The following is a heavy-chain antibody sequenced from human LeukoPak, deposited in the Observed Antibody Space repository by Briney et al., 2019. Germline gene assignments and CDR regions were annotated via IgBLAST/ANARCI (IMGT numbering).Heavy chain of an antibody. D-gene: IGHD2-15*01. CDR3: ARVGSYYYYGMDV. Sequence: GGSLRLSCAASGFTVSSNYMSWGRQAPGKGLEWGSVIYSGGSTDYADPVKGPFTISRHNSKNTLYLQMNSLRAEDTAVYYCARVGSYYYYGMDVWGQGTTVTVSS. V-gene: IGHV3-53*04. CDR1: GFTVSSNY. CDR2: IYSGGST. J-gene: IGHJ6*02.